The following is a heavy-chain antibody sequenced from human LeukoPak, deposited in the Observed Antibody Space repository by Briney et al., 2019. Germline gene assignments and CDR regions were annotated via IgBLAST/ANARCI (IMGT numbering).Heavy chain of an antibody. CDR1: GLTFSHYA. D-gene: IGHD2/OR15-2a*01. Sequence: GGSLRLSCAASGLTFSHYAMSWVRQAPGKGPEWVSVISGSGDSAHYADSLKGRFTISRDNSKNTLDLQMNSLRAEDTAVYYCANSMQGISAFYVTYFDYWGQGTLVTVSS. CDR2: ISGSGDSA. J-gene: IGHJ4*02. CDR3: ANSMQGISAFYVTYFDY. V-gene: IGHV3-23*01.